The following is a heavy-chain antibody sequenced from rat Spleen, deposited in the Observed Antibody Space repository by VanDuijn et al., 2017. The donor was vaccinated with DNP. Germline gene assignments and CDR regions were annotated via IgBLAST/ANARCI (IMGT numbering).Heavy chain of an antibody. D-gene: IGHD1-11*01. J-gene: IGHJ2*01. CDR3: AREPRLTTEGIVGDY. CDR1: GYSITSSYR. V-gene: IGHV3-3*01. Sequence: EVQLQESGPGLVKPSQSLSLTCSVTGYSITSSYRWNWIRKFPGNKLEWMGYINSAGSTNYNPSLKSRISITRDTSKNQFFLQVNSVTTEDTATYYCAREPRLTTEGIVGDYWGQGVMVTVSS. CDR2: INSAGST.